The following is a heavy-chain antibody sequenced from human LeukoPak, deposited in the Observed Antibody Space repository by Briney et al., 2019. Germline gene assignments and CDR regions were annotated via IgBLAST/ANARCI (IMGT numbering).Heavy chain of an antibody. CDR1: GGSISSYY. J-gene: IGHJ4*02. CDR2: IYYSGST. V-gene: IGHV4-59*01. D-gene: IGHD5-24*01. Sequence: SETLSLTCTVSGGSISSYYWSWIRQPPGKGLEWIGYIYYSGSTNYNPSLKSRVTISVDTSKNQFTLKLSSVTAADTAVYYCARATGDGYNPFDYWGQGTLVTVSS. CDR3: ARATGDGYNPFDY.